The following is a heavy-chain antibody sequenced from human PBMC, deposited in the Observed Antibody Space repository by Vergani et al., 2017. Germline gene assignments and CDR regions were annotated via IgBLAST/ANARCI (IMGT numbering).Heavy chain of an antibody. CDR1: GGSITSGSFY. J-gene: IGHJ5*02. CDR2: IHSSGTT. V-gene: IGHV4-61*02. CDR3: ARDSWTSELMVVYWFDT. D-gene: IGHD2-15*01. Sequence: QVQLHESGPGLVKPSQTLSLTCTVSGGSITSGSFYWSWIRQPAGKGLEWIGRIHSSGTTNYNPSLKSRVTLSVDTSKNQFSLRMTSVTAADTAVYYCARDSWTSELMVVYWFDTWGQGTLVGVSS.